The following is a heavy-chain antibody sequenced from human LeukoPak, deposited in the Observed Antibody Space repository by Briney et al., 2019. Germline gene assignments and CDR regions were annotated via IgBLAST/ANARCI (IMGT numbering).Heavy chain of an antibody. V-gene: IGHV4-39*01. CDR1: GGSISSSSYY. CDR2: IYYSGST. CDR3: AGGTPKNYYDSSGYHYYFDY. Sequence: PSETLSLTCTVSGGSISSSSYYWGWIRQPPGEGLEWIGSIYYSGSTYYNPSLKSRVTISVDTSKNQFSLKLSSVTAADTAVYYCAGGTPKNYYDSSGYHYYFDYWGQGTLVTVSS. D-gene: IGHD3-22*01. J-gene: IGHJ4*02.